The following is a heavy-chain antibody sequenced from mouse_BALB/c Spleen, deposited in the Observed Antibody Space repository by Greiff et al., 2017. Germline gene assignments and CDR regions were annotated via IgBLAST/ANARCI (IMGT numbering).Heavy chain of an antibody. CDR1: GFW. CDR2: IHPSDSET. D-gene: IGHD3-3*01. V-gene: IGHV1-74*01. J-gene: IGHJ2*01. Sequence: VQLQQPGAELVRPGASVKLSCKASGFWMNWVKQRPGQGLEWIGMIHPSDSETRLNQKFKDKATLTVDKSSSTAYMQLSSPTSEDSAVYYCAKRGRAGDYWGQGTTLTVSS. CDR3: AKRGRAGDY.